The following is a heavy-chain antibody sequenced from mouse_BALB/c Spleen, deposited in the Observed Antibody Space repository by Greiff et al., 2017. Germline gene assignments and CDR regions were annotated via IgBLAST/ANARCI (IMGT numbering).Heavy chain of an antibody. CDR3: ADHCRGDMDY. CDR2: IDPENGNT. Sequence: VQLQQSGAELVRSGASVKLSCTASGFNFTDYYMHWVKQRPEQGLEWIGWIDPENGNTIYDPKFQGKASITADTSSNTAYLQLSSLTSEDTAVYYCADHCRGDMDYWGQGTSVTVSS. D-gene: IGHD2-13*01. CDR1: GFNFTDYY. J-gene: IGHJ4*01. V-gene: IGHV14-1*02.